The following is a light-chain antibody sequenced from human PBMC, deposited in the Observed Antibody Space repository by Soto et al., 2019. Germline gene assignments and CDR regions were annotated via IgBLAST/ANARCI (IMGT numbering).Light chain of an antibody. CDR3: QQYVTSPWA. CDR2: GAS. V-gene: IGKV3-15*01. Sequence: EIVMTQSPATLSVSPGERATLSCRASQSVSSNLAWYQQKPGQAPRLLIYGASTRATGIPARFSGSGSGTDFTLTISRLEPEDFAVYYCQQYVTSPWAFGQGTKVAIE. CDR1: QSVSSN. J-gene: IGKJ1*01.